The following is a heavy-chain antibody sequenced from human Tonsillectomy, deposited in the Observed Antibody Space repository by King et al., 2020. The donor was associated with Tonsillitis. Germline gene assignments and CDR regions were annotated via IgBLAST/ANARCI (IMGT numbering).Heavy chain of an antibody. CDR2: IWYDGSNK. CDR3: ARDPDYYGSGRYYDH. Sequence: QLVQSGGGVVQPGRSLRLSCAASGFPFRSYGMHWVRQAPGKGLEWVAVIWYDGSNKYYADSVKGRFTISRDNSKNTLYLQMNSLRAEDTAVYYCARDPDYYGSGRYYDHWGQGTLVTVSS. CDR1: GFPFRSYG. J-gene: IGHJ4*02. D-gene: IGHD3-10*01. V-gene: IGHV3-33*08.